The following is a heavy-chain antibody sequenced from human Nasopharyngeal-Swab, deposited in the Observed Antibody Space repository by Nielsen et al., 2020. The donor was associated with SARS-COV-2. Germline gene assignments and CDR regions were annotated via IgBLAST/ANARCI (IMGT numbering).Heavy chain of an antibody. CDR3: ARLPWLRFPLGYYYYGMDV. CDR1: GYSFTSYW. Sequence: GGSLRLSCKGSGYSFTSYWISWVRQMPGKGLEWMGRIDPSDSYTNYSPSFQGHVTISADKSISTAYLQWSSLKASDTAMYYCARLPWLRFPLGYYYYGMDVWGQGTTVTVSS. J-gene: IGHJ6*02. V-gene: IGHV5-10-1*01. D-gene: IGHD5-12*01. CDR2: IDPSDSYT.